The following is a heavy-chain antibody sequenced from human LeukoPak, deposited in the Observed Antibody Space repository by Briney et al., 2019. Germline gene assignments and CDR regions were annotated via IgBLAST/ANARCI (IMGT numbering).Heavy chain of an antibody. CDR1: GGSISSYY. CDR3: ARHHVVYYYGMDV. CDR2: IYYSGST. Sequence: SETLSLTCTVSGGSISSYYWSWIRQPPGKGLEWIGYIYYSGSTNYNPSLKSRVTISVDTSKNQFSLKLSSVTAADTAVYYCARHHVVYYYGMDVWGQGTTVTVSS. J-gene: IGHJ6*02. V-gene: IGHV4-59*08.